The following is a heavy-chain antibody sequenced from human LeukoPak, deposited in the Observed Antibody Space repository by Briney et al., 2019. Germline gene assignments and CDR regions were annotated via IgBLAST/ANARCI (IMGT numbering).Heavy chain of an antibody. Sequence: SSETLSLTCTVSGGSISSYYWSWIRQPPGKGLEWIGYIYYSGSTNYNPSLKSRVTISVDTSKNQFSLKLSSVTAADTAVYYCARAPNPYYYDSSGYPYYFDYWGQGTLVTVSS. CDR3: ARAPNPYYYDSSGYPYYFDY. V-gene: IGHV4-59*01. J-gene: IGHJ4*02. D-gene: IGHD3-22*01. CDR2: IYYSGST. CDR1: GGSISSYY.